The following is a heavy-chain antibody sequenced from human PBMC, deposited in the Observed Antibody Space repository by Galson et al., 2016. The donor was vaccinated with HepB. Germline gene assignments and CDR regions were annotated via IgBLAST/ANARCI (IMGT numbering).Heavy chain of an antibody. CDR2: LSYSGST. J-gene: IGHJ4*02. CDR3: ARIGGFKYGSGVDY. CDR1: PVSISSGSYF. Sequence: ETLSLTCTVSPVSISSGSYFWGWIRQAPGKGLEWIGSLSYSGSTFCNPSLKTRVTISADTSKNQVSLKMISVTAADTAVYFCARIGGFKYGSGVDYWGQGTVVTVSS. V-gene: IGHV4-39*01. D-gene: IGHD3-10*01.